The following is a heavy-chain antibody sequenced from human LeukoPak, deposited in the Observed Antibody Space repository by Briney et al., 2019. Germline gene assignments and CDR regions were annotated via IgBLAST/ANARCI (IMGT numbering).Heavy chain of an antibody. CDR1: GFTFSSYA. V-gene: IGHV3-30-3*01. J-gene: IGHJ4*02. Sequence: GRSLRLSCAASGFTFSSYAMHWVRQAPGKGLEWVAVISYDGSNKYYADSVKGRFTISRDNSKNTLYLQMNSLRAEDTAVYYCAREDEQQLALFDYWGQGTLVTVSS. CDR3: AREDEQQLALFDY. D-gene: IGHD6-13*01. CDR2: ISYDGSNK.